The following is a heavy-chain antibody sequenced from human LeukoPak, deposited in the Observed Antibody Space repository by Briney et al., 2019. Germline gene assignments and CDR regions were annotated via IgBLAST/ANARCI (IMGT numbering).Heavy chain of an antibody. CDR3: ARDQCTSTSCYALYGMDV. Sequence: SETLSLTCTVSGGSVSSGSYYWSWIRQPPGKGLEWIGYVYYSGNTNYNPSLKSGVTISVDTSKNQFSLKLSSVTAADTAVYYCARDQCTSTSCYALYGMDVWGKGTTVTVSS. V-gene: IGHV4-61*01. CDR2: VYYSGNT. D-gene: IGHD2-2*01. CDR1: GGSVSSGSYY. J-gene: IGHJ6*04.